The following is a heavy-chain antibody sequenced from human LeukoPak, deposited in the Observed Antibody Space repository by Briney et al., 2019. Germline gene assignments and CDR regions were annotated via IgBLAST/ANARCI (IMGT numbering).Heavy chain of an antibody. CDR1: GGSISTSNYY. J-gene: IGHJ4*02. CDR3: ARDYSGAGTVGATSGY. Sequence: SETLSLTCTVSGGSISTSNYYWGWIRQPPGKGLEWIGNIYYSGNTYYNPSLKSRVTISVDTSKNQFSLKLSSVTAADTAVYYCARDYSGAGTVGATSGYWGQGTLVTVSS. CDR2: IYYSGNT. D-gene: IGHD1-26*01. V-gene: IGHV4-39*02.